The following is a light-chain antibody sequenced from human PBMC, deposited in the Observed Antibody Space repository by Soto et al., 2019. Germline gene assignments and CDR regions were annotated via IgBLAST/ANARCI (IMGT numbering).Light chain of an antibody. Sequence: QSVLTHSSSASASLGSSVKLTCTLSSRHSSYIIAWHQQQPGKAPRYLMKLEDSGNYNKGSGVPDRFSGSSSGADSYLTISNLQSEDEADYYCETWDSNTRVFGGGTKLTVL. CDR1: SRHSSYI. CDR2: LEDSGNY. CDR3: ETWDSNTRV. V-gene: IGLV4-60*03. J-gene: IGLJ3*02.